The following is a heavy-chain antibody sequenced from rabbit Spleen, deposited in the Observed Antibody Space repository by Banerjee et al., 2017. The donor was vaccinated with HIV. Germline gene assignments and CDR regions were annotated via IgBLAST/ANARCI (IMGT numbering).Heavy chain of an antibody. Sequence: QSLEESGGDLVKPETSLALTCTASGFTLSGYWMCWVRQAPGKGLEWIACINAATAKPVYATWAKGRFTISRTSSTTVTLRMTSLTAADTATYFCARDLVAVIGWNFNLWGQGTLVTVS. V-gene: IGHV1S40*01. D-gene: IGHD1-1*01. CDR2: INAATAKP. CDR3: ARDLVAVIGWNFNL. CDR1: GFTLSGYW. J-gene: IGHJ4*01.